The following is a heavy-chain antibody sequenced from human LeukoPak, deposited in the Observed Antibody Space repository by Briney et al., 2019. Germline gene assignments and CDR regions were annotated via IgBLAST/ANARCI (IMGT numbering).Heavy chain of an antibody. CDR1: GYTLTELS. J-gene: IGHJ3*02. Sequence: GASVKDSCKVSGYTLTELSMHWVRQAPGKGLEWMGGFDPEDGETIYAQKFQGRVTMTEDTSTDTAYMELSSLRSEDTAVYYCATGEWEPDAFDIWGQGTMVTVSS. CDR2: FDPEDGET. CDR3: ATGEWEPDAFDI. D-gene: IGHD1-26*01. V-gene: IGHV1-24*01.